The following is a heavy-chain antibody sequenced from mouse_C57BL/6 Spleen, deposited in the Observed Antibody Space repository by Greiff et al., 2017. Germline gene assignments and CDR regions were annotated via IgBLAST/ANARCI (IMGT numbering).Heavy chain of an antibody. Sequence: QVQLKQSGPGLVQPSQSLSITCTVSGFSLTSYGVHWVRQSPGKGLEWLGVIWRGGSTDYNAAFMSRLSITKDNSKSQVFFKMNSLQADDTAIYYCAKKGDDYDGDYYAMDYWGQGTSVTVSS. J-gene: IGHJ4*01. CDR3: AKKGDDYDGDYYAMDY. CDR2: IWRGGST. CDR1: GFSLTSYG. D-gene: IGHD2-4*01. V-gene: IGHV2-5*01.